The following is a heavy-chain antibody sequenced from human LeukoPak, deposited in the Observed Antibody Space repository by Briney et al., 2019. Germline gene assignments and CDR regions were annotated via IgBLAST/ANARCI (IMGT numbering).Heavy chain of an antibody. CDR3: AKGNRGYSYGPQANAFDI. V-gene: IGHV4-59*01. J-gene: IGHJ3*02. CDR2: IYYSGST. CDR1: GGSISSYY. Sequence: SETLSLTCTVSGGSISSYYWSWIRQPPGKGLEWIGYIYYSGSTNYNPSLKSRVTVSVDTSKNQFSLKLSSVTAADTAVYYCAKGNRGYSYGPQANAFDIWGQGTMVTVSS. D-gene: IGHD5-18*01.